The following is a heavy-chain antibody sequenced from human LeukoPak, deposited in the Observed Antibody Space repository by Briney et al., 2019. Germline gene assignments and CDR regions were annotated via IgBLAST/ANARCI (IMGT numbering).Heavy chain of an antibody. D-gene: IGHD3-10*01. V-gene: IGHV4-59*01. Sequence: SETLSLTCTVSGGSISSYYWSWVRQPPGKGLEWIGYIYYSGSTNYNPSLKSRVTISVDTSKNQFSLKLSSVTAADTAVYYCARGARGVPWGQGTLVTFSS. CDR2: IYYSGST. J-gene: IGHJ5*02. CDR1: GGSISSYY. CDR3: ARGARGVP.